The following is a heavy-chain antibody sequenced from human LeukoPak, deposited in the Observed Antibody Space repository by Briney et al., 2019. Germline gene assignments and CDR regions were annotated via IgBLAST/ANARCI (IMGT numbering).Heavy chain of an antibody. CDR2: ISSDGSTK. D-gene: IGHD1-14*01. Sequence: GGSLRLSCAASGFTFSSYGMSWVRQAPGKGLEWVAVISSDGSTKYYADSVKGRFTISRDNSNNTMYLQMSSLRAEDTAVFYCAKDLYPATGEAFEIWGRGTMVTVSS. CDR3: AKDLYPATGEAFEI. V-gene: IGHV3-30*18. CDR1: GFTFSSYG. J-gene: IGHJ3*02.